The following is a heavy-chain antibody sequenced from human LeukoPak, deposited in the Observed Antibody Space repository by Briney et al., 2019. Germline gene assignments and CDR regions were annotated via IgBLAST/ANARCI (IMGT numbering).Heavy chain of an antibody. Sequence: ASVKVSCKASGYTFTSYAMHWVRQAPGQRLEWMGRIIPILGIANYAQKFQGRVTITADKSTSTAYMELSSLRSEDTAVYYCARDTDGYNAGILDYWGQGTLVTVSS. J-gene: IGHJ4*02. CDR3: ARDTDGYNAGILDY. D-gene: IGHD5-24*01. CDR2: IIPILGIA. V-gene: IGHV1-69*04. CDR1: GYTFTSYA.